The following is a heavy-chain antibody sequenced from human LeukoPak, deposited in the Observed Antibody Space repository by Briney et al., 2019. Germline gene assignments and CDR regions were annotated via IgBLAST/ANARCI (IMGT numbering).Heavy chain of an antibody. CDR2: IRYDGSNK. CDR1: GFTFSSYG. CDR3: AKAAMVLYYFDY. D-gene: IGHD5-18*01. V-gene: IGHV3-30*02. Sequence: PGGSLRLSCAASGFTFSSYGMHWVRQAPGKGLEWVAFIRYDGSNKYYADSVKGRFTISRDNSKNTLYLQMNSLRAEDTAVYYCAKAAMVLYYFDYWGQGTLVTVSP. J-gene: IGHJ4*02.